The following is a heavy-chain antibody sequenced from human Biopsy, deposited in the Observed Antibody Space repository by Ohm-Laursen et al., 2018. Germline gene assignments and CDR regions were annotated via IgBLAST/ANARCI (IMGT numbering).Heavy chain of an antibody. CDR3: ARTPRDSFWSGSYKRRLWFDP. CDR2: VYNGGIT. Sequence: SETLPLTCSVSGGSIISYYWTWIRQPPGKGLEWIGHVYNGGITNYNPSLKSRVTISKDTSKNQFSLQVNSVTAADTAVYYCARTPRDSFWSGSYKRRLWFDPWGQGTLVIVSS. CDR1: GGSIISYY. D-gene: IGHD3-3*01. V-gene: IGHV4-59*01. J-gene: IGHJ5*02.